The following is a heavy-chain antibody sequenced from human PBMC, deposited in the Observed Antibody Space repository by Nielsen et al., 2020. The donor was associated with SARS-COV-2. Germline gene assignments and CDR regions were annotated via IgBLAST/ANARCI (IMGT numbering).Heavy chain of an antibody. D-gene: IGHD6-6*01. Sequence: SETLSLTCTVSGGSVKSNSYLWSWIRQPPGRGLEWVGYVFYTGYTDYNPSVKSRGTISVDMSKNHYSLKLTSVTAADTAVYYCARSYIVGSSSSSFDSWGQGTLVTVSS. V-gene: IGHV4-61*03. CDR1: GGSVKSNSYL. CDR3: ARSYIVGSSSSSFDS. CDR2: VFYTGYT. J-gene: IGHJ4*02.